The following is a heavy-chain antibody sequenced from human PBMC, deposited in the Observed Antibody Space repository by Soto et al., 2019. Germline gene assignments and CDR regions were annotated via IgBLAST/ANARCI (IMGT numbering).Heavy chain of an antibody. J-gene: IGHJ4*02. CDR2: ISGGGGST. D-gene: IGHD6-19*01. V-gene: IGHV3-23*01. CDR3: AKDKNVGQWLGFDD. Sequence: EVQLLESGGGLVQPGGSLRLSCAASGFTFSSYAMGWVRQAPGRGLEWVSAISGGGGSTYYADSVKGRFTISRDNSQNKLFLQMNSLRVEDTALYYCAKDKNVGQWLGFDDWGQGTLVTVSS. CDR1: GFTFSSYA.